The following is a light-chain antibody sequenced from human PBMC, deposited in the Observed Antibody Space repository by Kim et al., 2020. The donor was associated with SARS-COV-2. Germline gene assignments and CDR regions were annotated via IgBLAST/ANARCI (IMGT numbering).Light chain of an antibody. Sequence: EIVLTQSPGTLSLSPGERATLSCRASQSVSTYLAWYQQKPGQAPRLLIHGASSRATGIPDRFSGSGSGTDLTLTISRLEPEDFAVYYCQQYGTSPYTFGQGTKLEI. CDR2: GAS. J-gene: IGKJ2*01. V-gene: IGKV3-20*01. CDR3: QQYGTSPYT. CDR1: QSVSTY.